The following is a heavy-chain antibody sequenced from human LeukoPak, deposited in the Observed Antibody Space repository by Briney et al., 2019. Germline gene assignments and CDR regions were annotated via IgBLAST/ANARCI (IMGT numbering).Heavy chain of an antibody. V-gene: IGHV4-30-4*01. Sequence: RTSETLSLTCTVSGGSISSGDYYWSWIRQPPGKGLEWIGYIYYSGSTYYNPSLKSRVTISVDTSKNQFSLKLSSVTAADTAVYYCARAYYYDSSGFDYWGQGTLVTVSS. CDR1: GGSISSGDYY. CDR2: IYYSGST. J-gene: IGHJ4*02. D-gene: IGHD3-22*01. CDR3: ARAYYYDSSGFDY.